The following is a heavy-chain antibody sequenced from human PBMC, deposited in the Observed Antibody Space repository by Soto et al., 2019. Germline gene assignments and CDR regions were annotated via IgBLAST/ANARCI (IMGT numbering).Heavy chain of an antibody. CDR2: IYSGGST. Sequence: EVQVVESGGGLVQPGGSLRLSCAASGFTVSSDYMSWVRQAPGKGLEWVSVIYSGGSTYYADSVKGRFTISRDNSKNTLYLQMNSRRAEDTAVYYCARDPGDRNGVSVWGQGTTVTVSS. CDR3: ARDPGDRNGVSV. V-gene: IGHV3-66*01. D-gene: IGHD1-26*01. CDR1: GFTVSSDY. J-gene: IGHJ6*02.